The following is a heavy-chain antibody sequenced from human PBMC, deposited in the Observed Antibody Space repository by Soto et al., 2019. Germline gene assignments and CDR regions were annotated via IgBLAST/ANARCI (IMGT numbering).Heavy chain of an antibody. Sequence: QVQLVQSGAEVKKPGASVKVSCKASGYTFTSYGISWVRQAPGQGREWMGWISAYNGNTNYAQKLQGRVTMTTDTSTKTAYIELRSLRSDHTAVYYCARDIDYYYGSGTFDDWGQGTLVTVSS. D-gene: IGHD3-10*01. CDR1: GYTFTSYG. V-gene: IGHV1-18*01. CDR3: ARDIDYYYGSGTFDD. J-gene: IGHJ4*02. CDR2: ISAYNGNT.